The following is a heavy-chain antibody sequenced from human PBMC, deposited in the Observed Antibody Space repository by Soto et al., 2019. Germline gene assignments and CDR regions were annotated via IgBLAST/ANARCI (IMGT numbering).Heavy chain of an antibody. CDR3: ARGRYGDY. V-gene: IGHV1-18*01. CDR1: GYTFTSNG. Sequence: QVHLVQSGAEEKKPGASVKVSCKTSGYTFTSNGITWVRQAPGQGLEWMGWISAHNGNTDYAQKLQGRVIVTRDTSTSTAYMELRRLRSDDTAVYYCARGRYGDYWGQGAVVTVSS. J-gene: IGHJ4*02. D-gene: IGHD1-1*01. CDR2: ISAHNGNT.